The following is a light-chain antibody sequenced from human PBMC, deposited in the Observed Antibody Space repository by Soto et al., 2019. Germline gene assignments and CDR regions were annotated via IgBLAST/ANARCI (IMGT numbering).Light chain of an antibody. V-gene: IGLV2-14*01. J-gene: IGLJ1*01. CDR2: DVS. Sequence: QSVLTQPASVSGSPGQSITISCTGTSSDVGGYNYVSWYQQHPGKAPKLMIYDVSNRPSGVSNRFSGSKSGNTASLTTSGLQAEDEADYYCSSYTSSSTRIVFGTGTKVTVL. CDR3: SSYTSSSTRIV. CDR1: SSDVGGYNY.